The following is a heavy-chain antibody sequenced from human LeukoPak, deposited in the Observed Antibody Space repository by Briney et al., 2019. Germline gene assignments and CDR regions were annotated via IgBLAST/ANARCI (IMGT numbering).Heavy chain of an antibody. D-gene: IGHD2-15*01. CDR2: ISSSSSYI. J-gene: IGHJ6*02. CDR1: GFTFSSYS. V-gene: IGHV3-21*01. CDR3: ARRFVEAVVVVAAAPRHYYGMDV. Sequence: GGFLRLSCAASGFTFSSYSMNWVRQAPGKGLEWVSSISSSSSYIYYADSVKGRFTISRDNAKNSLYLQMNSLRAEDTAVYYCARRFVEAVVVVAAAPRHYYGMDVWGQGTTVTVSS.